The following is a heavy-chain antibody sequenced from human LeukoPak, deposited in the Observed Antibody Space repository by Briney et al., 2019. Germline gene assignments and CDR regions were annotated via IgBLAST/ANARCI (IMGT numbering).Heavy chain of an antibody. Sequence: PWEALSLTRTVSGGSISSSSYYWGWIRQPPGQGLEWIGSIYYSGSTYYTPSLKSRVTISVDTSKNQFSLKLSSVTAADTAVYYCARQDVVVVAATPDVFDYWGQGTLVTVSS. CDR3: ARQDVVVVAATPDVFDY. J-gene: IGHJ4*02. D-gene: IGHD2-15*01. V-gene: IGHV4-39*01. CDR1: GGSISSSSYY. CDR2: IYYSGST.